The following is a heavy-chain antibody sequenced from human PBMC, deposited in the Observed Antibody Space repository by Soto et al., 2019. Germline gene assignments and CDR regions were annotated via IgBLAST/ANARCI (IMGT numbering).Heavy chain of an antibody. Sequence: PGGSLRLSCVASGFTFSTYAMTWVRQAPGKGLEWVSAISGSGSGTNYADSVKGRFTISRDNSKNILYLQMNSLRAEDTAVYYCAKDFKISGGHYGSLNYYYGMDVWGQGTTVTVSS. J-gene: IGHJ6*02. CDR1: GFTFSTYA. CDR2: ISGSGSGT. D-gene: IGHD3-10*01. V-gene: IGHV3-23*01. CDR3: AKDFKISGGHYGSLNYYYGMDV.